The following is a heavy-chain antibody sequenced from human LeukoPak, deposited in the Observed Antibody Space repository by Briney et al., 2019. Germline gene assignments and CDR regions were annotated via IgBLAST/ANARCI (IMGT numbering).Heavy chain of an antibody. V-gene: IGHV4-30-2*06. J-gene: IGHJ2*01. D-gene: IGHD3-16*01. CDR1: GGSISSGRYS. CDR2: FYHNGDT. Sequence: PSETLSLTCGVSGGSISSGRYSWNWIRQSPGKGLEWIGYFYHNGDTAYNSSLKSRVTISEDRSGNQFFLKLDSVTAADTAVYYCARQNEGGDYWHFDVWGRGTLVTVSS. CDR3: ARQNEGGDYWHFDV.